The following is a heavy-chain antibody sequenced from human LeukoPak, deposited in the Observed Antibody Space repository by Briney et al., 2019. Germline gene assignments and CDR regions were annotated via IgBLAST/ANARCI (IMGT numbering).Heavy chain of an antibody. Sequence: GGSLRLSCAASGFTFSSYGMHWVRQAPGKGLEWVAVISHDGSKKYYADSVRGRFTISRDNSKSTLYLQMNSLRVEDTAIYYCAIREPIGYWGQGSLVTVSP. CDR2: ISHDGSKK. CDR1: GFTFSSYG. V-gene: IGHV3-30*03. CDR3: AIREPIGY. J-gene: IGHJ4*02. D-gene: IGHD6-13*01.